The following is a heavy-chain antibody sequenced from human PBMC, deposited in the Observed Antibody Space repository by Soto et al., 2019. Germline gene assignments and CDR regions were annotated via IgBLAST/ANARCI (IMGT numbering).Heavy chain of an antibody. CDR3: AREWSDAGYSYGYSFDY. J-gene: IGHJ4*02. Sequence: ASVKVSFKASGYTFTGYYMHWVRQAPGQGLEWMGWINPNSGGTNYAQKFQGWVTMTRDTSISTAYMELSRLRSDDTAVYYCAREWSDAGYSYGYSFDYWGQGTLVTVSS. CDR2: INPNSGGT. D-gene: IGHD5-18*01. CDR1: GYTFTGYY. V-gene: IGHV1-2*04.